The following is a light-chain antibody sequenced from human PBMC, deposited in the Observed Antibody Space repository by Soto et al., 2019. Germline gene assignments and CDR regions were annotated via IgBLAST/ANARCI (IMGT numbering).Light chain of an antibody. CDR2: LGS. Sequence: DIVMTQSPLSLPVTPGEPASISCRSSQSLLHSNGYNYLHWYLQKPGQSPQLLIYLGSNPASGVPDRFSGSGSGTDFTLKISRVEAEDVGVYYCMQALQTPLTFRGGTKVEIK. V-gene: IGKV2-28*01. CDR3: MQALQTPLT. J-gene: IGKJ4*01. CDR1: QSLLHSNGYNY.